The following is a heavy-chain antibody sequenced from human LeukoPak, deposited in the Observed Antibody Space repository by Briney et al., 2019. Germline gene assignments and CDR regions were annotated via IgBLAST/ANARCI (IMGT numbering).Heavy chain of an antibody. CDR1: GFTFSNFA. D-gene: IGHD3-10*01. Sequence: GGSLRLSCAASGFTFSNFAIHWVRQAPGKGLEFVSGIRSTGDSTYYANSAKGRFTISRDNSKNTLYLQMNSLRAEDTAVYYCAKGSSLTYYYGSGGNFDYWGQGTLVTVSS. V-gene: IGHV3-64*01. J-gene: IGHJ4*02. CDR2: IRSTGDST. CDR3: AKGSSLTYYYGSGGNFDY.